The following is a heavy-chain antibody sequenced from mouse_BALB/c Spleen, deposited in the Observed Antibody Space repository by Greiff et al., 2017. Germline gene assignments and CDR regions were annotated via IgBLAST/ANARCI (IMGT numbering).Heavy chain of an antibody. CDR3: ARSGYGYDGAY. CDR2: IDPENGDT. Sequence: SGAELVRSGASVKLSCTASGFNIKDYYMHWVKQRPEQGLEWIGWIDPENGDTEYAPKFQGKATMTADTSSNTAYLQLSSLTSEDTAVYYCARSGYGYDGAYWGQGTLVTVSA. CDR1: GFNIKDYY. D-gene: IGHD2-2*01. J-gene: IGHJ3*01. V-gene: IGHV14-4*02.